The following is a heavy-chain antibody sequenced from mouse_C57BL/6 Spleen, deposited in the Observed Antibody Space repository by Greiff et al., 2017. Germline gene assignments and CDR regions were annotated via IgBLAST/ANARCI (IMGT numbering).Heavy chain of an antibody. CDR3: ARGGDYDGDYYAMDY. D-gene: IGHD2-4*01. Sequence: EVKLMESGGGLVKPGGSLKLSCAASGFTFSDYGMHWVRQAPEKGLEWVAYISSGSSTIYYADTVKGRFPISRDNAKNTLFLQMTSLRSEDTAMYYCARGGDYDGDYYAMDYWGQGTSVTVSS. CDR2: ISSGSSTI. V-gene: IGHV5-17*01. CDR1: GFTFSDYG. J-gene: IGHJ4*01.